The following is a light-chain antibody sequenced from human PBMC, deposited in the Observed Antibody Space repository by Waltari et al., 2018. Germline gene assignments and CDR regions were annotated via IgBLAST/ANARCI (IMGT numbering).Light chain of an antibody. V-gene: IGKV3-11*01. CDR1: QSVSSY. CDR3: QQRANWPLT. J-gene: IGKJ4*01. CDR2: DAS. Sequence: EIVLTQSPATLSLSPGERATLSCRASQSVSSYLGWYQQKPGQAPRLLIYDASNRATGIPARFSGSVSGTDFTLTISILEFEDFAVYYCQQRANWPLTFGGGTKVEIK.